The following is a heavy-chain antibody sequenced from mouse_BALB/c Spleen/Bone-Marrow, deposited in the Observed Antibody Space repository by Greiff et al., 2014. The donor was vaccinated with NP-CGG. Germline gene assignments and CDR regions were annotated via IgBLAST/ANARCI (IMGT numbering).Heavy chain of an antibody. V-gene: IGHV2-6-2*01. D-gene: IGHD2-2*01. CDR3: ARHERGYPYAMAY. CDR2: IWSDGST. Sequence: VKLVESGPDLVAPSQSLSITCTVSGFSLNSYGVHWVRQPPGKGLEWLGVIWSDGSTTYNSALRSRLSISKDNSKSQLFLKMNSLQTDDTAMYYCARHERGYPYAMAYWGQGTSVTVSS. CDR1: GFSLNSYG. J-gene: IGHJ4*01.